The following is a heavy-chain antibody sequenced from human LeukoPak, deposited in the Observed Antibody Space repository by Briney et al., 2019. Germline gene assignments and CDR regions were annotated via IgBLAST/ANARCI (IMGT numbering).Heavy chain of an antibody. D-gene: IGHD6-6*01. CDR1: GGYISSYY. CDR3: AREGSATARPFVSNDY. J-gene: IGHJ4*02. Sequence: SETLSLTCTVSGGYISSYYWSWIRQPAGKGLEWIGRIHTSGSTDYTPSFKSRVTMSVDTSKNQFSLKVRSVTAADTAVYYCAREGSATARPFVSNDYWGQGTLVTVSS. CDR2: IHTSGST. V-gene: IGHV4-4*07.